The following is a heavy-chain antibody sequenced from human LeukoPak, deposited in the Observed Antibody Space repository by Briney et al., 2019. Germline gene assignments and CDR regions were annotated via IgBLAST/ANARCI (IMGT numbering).Heavy chain of an antibody. J-gene: IGHJ4*02. CDR2: ISGSGGST. CDR3: TTDDDGGLGH. V-gene: IGHV3-23*01. CDR1: GFTFSSYA. Sequence: PGGSLRLSCAASGFTFSSYAMSWVRQAPGKGLEWVSDISGSGGSTSYADSVKGRFTISRDNSKNTLYMQMNSLRAEDTAVYYCTTDDDGGLGHWGQGTLVTVSS. D-gene: IGHD3-16*01.